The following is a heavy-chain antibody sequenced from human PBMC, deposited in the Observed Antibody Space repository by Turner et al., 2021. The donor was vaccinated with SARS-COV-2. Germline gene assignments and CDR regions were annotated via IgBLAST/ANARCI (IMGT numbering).Heavy chain of an antibody. J-gene: IGHJ5*02. CDR2: IYYSGST. V-gene: IGHV4-39*01. Sequence: QLHLQESGPGLVKPSETLSLTCTVSAGSISSTSYCWGWIRQPPGKGLEWIASIYYSGSTYYNPSLRSRVTISVNTSKNQFSLKLSSVTAADTAVYYCARHDRFLEETNWFDPWGQGTLVTVSS. CDR1: AGSISSTSYC. CDR3: ARHDRFLEETNWFDP. D-gene: IGHD3-3*01.